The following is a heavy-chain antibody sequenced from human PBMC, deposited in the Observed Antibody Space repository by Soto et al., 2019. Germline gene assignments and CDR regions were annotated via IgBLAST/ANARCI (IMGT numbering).Heavy chain of an antibody. CDR1: GFSISTYA. CDR3: VRDITVLGGANAVDV. V-gene: IGHV3-23*01. J-gene: IGHJ3*01. CDR2: IRRSDGST. Sequence: EVQLLESGGGLVQPGGSLRLSCAASGFSISTYAMNWVRQAPGKRLEWVSVIRRSDGSTYYADSVKGRVTISRDTSKNTRYRQMNSLRAEDTAIYYCVRDITVLGGANAVDVGGQGTMVTVSS. D-gene: IGHD3-16*01.